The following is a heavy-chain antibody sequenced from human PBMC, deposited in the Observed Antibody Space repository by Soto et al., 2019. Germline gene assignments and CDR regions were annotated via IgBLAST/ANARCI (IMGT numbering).Heavy chain of an antibody. V-gene: IGHV5-51*01. Sequence: SLKISCKGSGYSFNDYWIGWVRHTPGNGLEWMGIIYPDDSDAKYSPSFQGQVTMSADKSISTAYLQWTSLKASDTAMYYCARDGLSSSSSFDYWGQGTLVTVSS. CDR1: GYSFNDYW. CDR3: ARDGLSSSSSFDY. CDR2: IYPDDSDA. D-gene: IGHD6-6*01. J-gene: IGHJ4*02.